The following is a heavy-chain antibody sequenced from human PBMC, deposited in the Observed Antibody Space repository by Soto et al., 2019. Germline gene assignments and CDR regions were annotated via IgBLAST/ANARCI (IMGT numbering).Heavy chain of an antibody. J-gene: IGHJ5*02. D-gene: IGHD6-6*01. CDR1: GGTFSSYA. V-gene: IGHV1-69*13. CDR2: IIPIFGTA. CDR3: ASRIAGRTLTGNWFDP. Sequence: SVKVSCKASGGTFSSYAISWVRQAPGQGLEWMGGIIPIFGTANYAQKFQGRVTITADESTSTAYMELSSLRSEDTAVYYCASRIAGRTLTGNWFDPWGQGTLVTVSS.